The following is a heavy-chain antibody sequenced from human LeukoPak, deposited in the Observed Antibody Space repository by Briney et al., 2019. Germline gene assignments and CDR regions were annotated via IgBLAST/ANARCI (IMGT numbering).Heavy chain of an antibody. J-gene: IGHJ4*02. D-gene: IGHD2-15*01. V-gene: IGHV3-30*02. CDR1: GFTFNSYG. CDR2: IRYDGSNK. Sequence: GGSLRLSCAASGFTFNSYGMHWVRQAPGKGLEWVAFIRYDGSNKYYADSVKGRFTISRDNSKNTLYLQMNSLRPEDTAVYYCAKVEWSDPPRDIVVVVAATMPDYWGQGTLVTVSS. CDR3: AKVEWSDPPRDIVVVVAATMPDY.